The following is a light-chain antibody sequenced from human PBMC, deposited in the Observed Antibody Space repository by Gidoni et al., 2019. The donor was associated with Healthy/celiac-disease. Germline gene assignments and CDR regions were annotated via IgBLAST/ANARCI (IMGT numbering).Light chain of an antibody. J-gene: IGKJ3*01. CDR3: QQYDNLPFT. CDR1: QDISNY. V-gene: IGKV1-33*01. CDR2: DAS. Sequence: DIQMTQSPSSLSASVGDRVTITCQASQDISNYLNWYQQKPGKAHKLLIYDASNLETGVPSRFSGSGSGTDFTFTISSLQPEDIVTYYCQQYDNLPFTFGPGTKVDIK.